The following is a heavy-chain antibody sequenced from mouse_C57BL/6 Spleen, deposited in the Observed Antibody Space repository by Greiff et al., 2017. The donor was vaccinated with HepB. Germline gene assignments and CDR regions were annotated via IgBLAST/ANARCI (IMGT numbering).Heavy chain of an antibody. V-gene: IGHV5-9*01. CDR2: ISGGGGNT. J-gene: IGHJ2*01. CDR3: ARVSDGYYVVDY. D-gene: IGHD2-3*01. CDR1: GFTFSSYT. Sequence: EVKLVESGGGLVKPGGSLKLSCAASGFTFSSYTMSWVRQTPEKRLEWVATISGGGGNTYYPDSVKGRFTISRDNAKNTLYLQMSSLRSEDTALYYCARVSDGYYVVDYWGQGTTLTVSS.